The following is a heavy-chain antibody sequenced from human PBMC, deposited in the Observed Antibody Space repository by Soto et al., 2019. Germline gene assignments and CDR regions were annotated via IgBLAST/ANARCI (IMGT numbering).Heavy chain of an antibody. CDR3: ASPYCSGGSCYHTEYFQH. CDR1: GFSFSYYA. V-gene: IGHV3-30-3*01. CDR2: IAYDGSKK. Sequence: QVHLVESGGGVVQPGRSLRLSCAASGFSFSYYAMHWVRQAPGKGLEWVAVIAYDGSKKYYADSVKGRFTISRDNSKNTLYMQMSSLRDDDTAVYYCASPYCSGGSCYHTEYFQHWGQGTLVTVSS. J-gene: IGHJ1*01. D-gene: IGHD2-15*01.